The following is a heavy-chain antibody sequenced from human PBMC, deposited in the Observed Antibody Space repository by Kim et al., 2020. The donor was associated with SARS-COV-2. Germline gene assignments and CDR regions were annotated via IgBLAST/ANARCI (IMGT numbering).Heavy chain of an antibody. CDR3: APHSFYGDHAYFDS. CDR1: GFSFTDYY. D-gene: IGHD4-17*01. V-gene: IGHV3-11*03. J-gene: IGHJ4*02. CDR2: ISGTTTYT. Sequence: GGSLRLSCAASGFSFTDYYMSWIRQAPGKGLEWVSYISGTTTYTKYADSVKGRFTISRDNDKASLYLHMTSLSAEDTAIYYCAPHSFYGDHAYFDSWGEGTLVTVSS.